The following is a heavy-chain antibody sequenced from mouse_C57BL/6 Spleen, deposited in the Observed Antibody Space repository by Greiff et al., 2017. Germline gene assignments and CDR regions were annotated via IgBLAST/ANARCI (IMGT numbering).Heavy chain of an antibody. CDR2: ISYSGST. CDR3: ARGDYDEAMDY. V-gene: IGHV3-1*01. D-gene: IGHD2-4*01. Sequence: VQLQQSGPGMVKPSQSLSLTCTVTGYSITSGYDWHWIRHFPGNKLEWMGYISYSGSTNYNPSLKSRISITHDPSKNHFFLKLNSVTTEDTATYYCARGDYDEAMDYWGQGTSVTVSS. J-gene: IGHJ4*01. CDR1: GYSITSGYD.